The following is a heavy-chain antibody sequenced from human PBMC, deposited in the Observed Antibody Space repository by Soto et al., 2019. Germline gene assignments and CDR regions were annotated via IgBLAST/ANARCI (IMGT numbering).Heavy chain of an antibody. V-gene: IGHV3-23*01. CDR3: AKDMYPVFWYFDL. Sequence: GSLLLPCSASGFTFSSFAINGVRQAPGKGLEWVSAIRSGSGRTYYADSVKGRFTISRDSSKNMVFLQMNSLRADDTAVYYCAKDMYPVFWYFDLWGSGTLVTVS. CDR1: GFTFSSFA. J-gene: IGHJ2*01. CDR2: IRSGSGRT. D-gene: IGHD2-8*01.